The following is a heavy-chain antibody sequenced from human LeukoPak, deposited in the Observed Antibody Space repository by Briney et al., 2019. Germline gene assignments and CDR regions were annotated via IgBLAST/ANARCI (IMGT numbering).Heavy chain of an antibody. D-gene: IGHD2-15*01. Sequence: GGSLRLSCAASGFTFSSYSMNWVRQAPGKGLEWVSSISTSSSYIYYADSVKGRFTISRDNAKNSLYLQMNSLRAEDTALYYCARGAVVGAATDDAFEIWGQGTMVTVSS. CDR3: ARGAVVGAATDDAFEI. CDR1: GFTFSSYS. CDR2: ISTSSSYI. V-gene: IGHV3-21*01. J-gene: IGHJ3*02.